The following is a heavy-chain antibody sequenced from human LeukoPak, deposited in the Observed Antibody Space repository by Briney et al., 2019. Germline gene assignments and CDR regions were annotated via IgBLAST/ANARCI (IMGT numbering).Heavy chain of an antibody. CDR2: INHSGST. V-gene: IGHV4-34*01. CDR3: ARGRSYGSGRYWFDP. CDR1: GGSFRGYY. D-gene: IGHD3-10*01. Sequence: SETLSLTCAVYGGSFRGYYWSWIRQPPGKGLEWIGEINHSGSTNYNPSLKSRVTTSVDRSKNQFSLKLSSVTAADTAVYYCARGRSYGSGRYWFDPWGQGTLVTVSS. J-gene: IGHJ5*02.